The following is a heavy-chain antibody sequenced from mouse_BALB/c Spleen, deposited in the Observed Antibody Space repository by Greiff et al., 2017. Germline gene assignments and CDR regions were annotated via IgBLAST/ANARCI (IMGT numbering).Heavy chain of an antibody. J-gene: IGHJ3*01. CDR3: AREGYYEGFAY. Sequence: ESGPGLVKPSQSLSLTCTVTGYSITSDYAWNWIRQFPGNKLEWMGYISYSGSTSYNPSLKSRISITRDTSKNQFFLQLNSVTTEDTATYYCAREGYYEGFAYWGQGTLVTVSA. V-gene: IGHV3-2*02. CDR2: ISYSGST. D-gene: IGHD2-4*01. CDR1: GYSITSDYA.